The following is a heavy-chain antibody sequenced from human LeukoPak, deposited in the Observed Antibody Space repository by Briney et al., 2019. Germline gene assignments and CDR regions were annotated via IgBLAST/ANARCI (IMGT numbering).Heavy chain of an antibody. J-gene: IGHJ3*02. D-gene: IGHD6-13*01. V-gene: IGHV1-2*02. CDR3: ARDGLAATNSWLAFDI. CDR2: INPNSGGT. Sequence: RWASVKVSCTASGYTFTGYYMNWVRQAPGQGLKWMGWINPNSGGTNYAQKFQGRVTMTRDTSISTAHMELSRLRSDDTAVYYCARDGLAATNSWLAFDIWGQGTMVTVSS. CDR1: GYTFTGYY.